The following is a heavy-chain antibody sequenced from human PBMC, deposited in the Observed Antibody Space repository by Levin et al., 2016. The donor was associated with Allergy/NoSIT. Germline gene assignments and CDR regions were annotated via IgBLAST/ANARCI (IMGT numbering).Heavy chain of an antibody. D-gene: IGHD6-13*01. CDR3: AKEESTPVTAVGSLDH. Sequence: WIRQPPGKGLEWVAAISGSGTYTTYYADSVKGRFTISRDNFRDMVYLQMHSLRGEDTAVYYCAKEESTPVTAVGSLDHWGLGTLVTVSS. CDR2: ISGSGTYTT. V-gene: IGHV3-23*01. J-gene: IGHJ4*02.